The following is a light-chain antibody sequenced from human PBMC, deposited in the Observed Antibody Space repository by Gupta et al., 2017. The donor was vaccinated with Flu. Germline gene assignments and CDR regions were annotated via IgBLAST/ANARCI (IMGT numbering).Light chain of an antibody. V-gene: IGKV3-20*01. CDR2: GAS. CDR1: QSVSSSY. CDR3: QQYGSSPWT. J-gene: IGKJ1*01. Sequence: ERAARSCRASQSVSSSYLAWYQQKPGQAPRLLIYGASSRATGIPDRFSGSGSGTDFTLTISRLEPEDFAVYYCQQYGSSPWTFGQGTKVEIK.